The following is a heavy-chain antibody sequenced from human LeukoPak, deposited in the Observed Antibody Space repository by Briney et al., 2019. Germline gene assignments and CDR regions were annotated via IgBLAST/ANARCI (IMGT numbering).Heavy chain of an antibody. CDR2: ITTYSGNT. V-gene: IGHV1-18*01. J-gene: IGHJ4*02. Sequence: ASVKVSCKVSGYTFTTYGISWVRQATGHGLEWMGWITTYSGNTYYAQKLQGRVTMTTDTSTSTAYMELRSLRSDDTAVYYCATPLIGQGVSLGYWGQGTLVTVSS. CDR1: GYTFTTYG. D-gene: IGHD3-16*01. CDR3: ATPLIGQGVSLGY.